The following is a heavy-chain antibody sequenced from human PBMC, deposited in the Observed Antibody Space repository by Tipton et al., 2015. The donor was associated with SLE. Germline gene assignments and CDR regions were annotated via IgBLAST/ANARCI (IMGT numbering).Heavy chain of an antibody. CDR1: GGSISSSSYY. D-gene: IGHD2/OR15-2a*01. CDR3: ARSREGLYGDY. J-gene: IGHJ4*02. CDR2: IYTSGST. Sequence: TLSLTCTVSGGSISSSSYYWSWIRQPAGKGLEWIGYIYTSGSTNYNPSLKSRVTISVDTSKNQFSLKLSSVTAADTAVYYCARSREGLYGDYWGQGTLVTVSS. V-gene: IGHV4-61*09.